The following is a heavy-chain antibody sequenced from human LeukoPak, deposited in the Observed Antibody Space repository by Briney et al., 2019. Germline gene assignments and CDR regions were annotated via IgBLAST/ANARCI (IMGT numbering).Heavy chain of an antibody. CDR1: GCTFSDYY. V-gene: IGHV3-11*06. CDR2: ISSSSSYT. J-gene: IGHJ4*02. CDR3: TRDALFGSGRTHLDF. D-gene: IGHD3-10*01. Sequence: TGGSLRRSCAASGCTFSDYYMSWIRQAPGKGLEWVSYISSSSSYTNYADSVKGRFTISRDNAKNSLSLQMNSLNVDDTGVYFCTRDALFGSGRTHLDFWSQGTLVSVSS.